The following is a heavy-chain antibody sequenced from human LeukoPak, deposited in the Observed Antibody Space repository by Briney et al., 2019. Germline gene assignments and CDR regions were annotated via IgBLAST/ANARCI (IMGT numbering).Heavy chain of an antibody. D-gene: IGHD3-10*01. CDR2: ISSSSSYI. V-gene: IGHV3-21*01. CDR3: ARDRLGPMEYYYYGMDV. CDR1: GFTLSSYS. J-gene: IGHJ6*02. Sequence: GGSLRLSCAASGFTLSSYSMNWVRQAPGKGLEWVSSISSSSSYIYYADSVKGRFTISRDNAKNSLYLQMNSLRAEDTAVYYCARDRLGPMEYYYYGMDVWGQGTTVTVSS.